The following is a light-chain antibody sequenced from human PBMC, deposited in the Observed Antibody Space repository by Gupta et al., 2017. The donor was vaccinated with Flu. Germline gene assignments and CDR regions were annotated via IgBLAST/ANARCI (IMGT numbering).Light chain of an antibody. V-gene: IGLV1-51*02. CDR3: GTWDDSLSAVV. Sequence: QSVLTQPPSVAAAPGQKVTISCPGSSSNIANNYVSWYYQLPGAAPKRLIFETNRRPSGSPDRFSGSKSGTSATLGITGLQTGDEADYYCGTWDDSLSAVVFGGGTKLTVL. J-gene: IGLJ2*01. CDR1: SSNIANNY. CDR2: ETN.